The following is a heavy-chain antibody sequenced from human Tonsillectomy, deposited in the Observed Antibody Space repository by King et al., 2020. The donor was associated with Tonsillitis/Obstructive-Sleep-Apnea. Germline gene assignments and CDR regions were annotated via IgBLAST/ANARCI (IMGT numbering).Heavy chain of an antibody. CDR3: ARERYYYDSSGQRTWFDP. CDR2: IWYDGSNK. J-gene: IGHJ5*02. Sequence: VQRVESGGGGVQTGRSLRLSCAASGFTFRSYGMHWVRQAPGKGLEWVAVIWYDGSNKYYADSVKGRFTISRDNSKNTLYLQMNSLRAEDTAVYYCARERYYYDSSGQRTWFDPWGQGTLVTVSS. V-gene: IGHV3-33*01. CDR1: GFTFRSYG. D-gene: IGHD3-22*01.